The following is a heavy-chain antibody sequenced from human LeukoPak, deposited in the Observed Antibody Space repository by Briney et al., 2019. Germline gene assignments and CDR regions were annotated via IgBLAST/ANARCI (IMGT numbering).Heavy chain of an antibody. CDR2: ISYDGSNK. CDR1: GFTFSSYG. V-gene: IGHV3-30*18. J-gene: IGHJ6*02. D-gene: IGHD6-13*01. Sequence: GRSLRLSCAASGFTFSSYGMHWVRHAPGKGLEWVAVISYDGSNKYYADSVKGRFTISRDNSKNTLYLQMNSLRAEDTAVYYCAKDGEQQLVIGAFYYFGMDVWGQGTTVTVSS. CDR3: AKDGEQQLVIGAFYYFGMDV.